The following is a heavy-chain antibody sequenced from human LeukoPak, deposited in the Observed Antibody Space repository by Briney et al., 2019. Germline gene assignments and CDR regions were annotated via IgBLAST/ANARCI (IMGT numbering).Heavy chain of an antibody. CDR3: ARGAYYYED. V-gene: IGHV3-33*01. CDR2: IWYDGSNK. D-gene: IGHD3-22*01. Sequence: GGSLRLSCAASGFTFSSYGMHWVRQAPGKGLEWVAVIWYDGSNKYYADSVKGRFTISRDNAKNSLYLQMNSLRAEDTAVYYCARGAYYYEDWGQGTLVTVSS. J-gene: IGHJ4*02. CDR1: GFTFSSYG.